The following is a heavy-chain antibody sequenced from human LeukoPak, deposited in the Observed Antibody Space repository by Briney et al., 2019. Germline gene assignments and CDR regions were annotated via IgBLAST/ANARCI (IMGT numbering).Heavy chain of an antibody. Sequence: GGSLRLSCAASGFTFSSYSMNWVRQAPGKGLDWVSSISSSSSYIYYADSVKGRFTISRDNAKNSLYLQMNSLRAEDTAVYYCARVDIKLTIFGVVTSFYWYFDLWGRGTLVTVSS. D-gene: IGHD3-3*01. CDR1: GFTFSSYS. CDR2: ISSSSSYI. V-gene: IGHV3-21*01. J-gene: IGHJ2*01. CDR3: ARVDIKLTIFGVVTSFYWYFDL.